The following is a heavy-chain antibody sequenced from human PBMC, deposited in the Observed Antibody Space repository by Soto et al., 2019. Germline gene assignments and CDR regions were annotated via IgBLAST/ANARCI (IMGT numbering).Heavy chain of an antibody. CDR1: GFTFSSYS. J-gene: IGHJ6*02. Sequence: GGSLRLSCAASGFTFSSYSMNWVRQAPGKGLEWVSSISSSSSYIYYADSVKGRFTISRDNAKNSLYLQMNSLRAEDTAVYYCARDRRITMVRGVIIHYYYGMDVWGQGTTVTVSS. D-gene: IGHD3-10*01. CDR2: ISSSSSYI. V-gene: IGHV3-21*01. CDR3: ARDRRITMVRGVIIHYYYGMDV.